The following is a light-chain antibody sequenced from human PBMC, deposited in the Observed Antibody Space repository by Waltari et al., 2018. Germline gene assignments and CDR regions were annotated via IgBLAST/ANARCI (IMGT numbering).Light chain of an antibody. CDR1: SSDVGGYKY. CDR2: EVS. CDR3: SSYTSSNTWV. J-gene: IGLJ3*02. Sequence: QSALTQPASVSGSPGQSITISCTGTSSDVGGYKYVSWYQQDPGKAPKLMIYEVSKRPSGVSNRFSGSKAGNTVSLTISGLQAEDEADYYCSSYTSSNTWVFGGGTKLTVL. V-gene: IGLV2-14*01.